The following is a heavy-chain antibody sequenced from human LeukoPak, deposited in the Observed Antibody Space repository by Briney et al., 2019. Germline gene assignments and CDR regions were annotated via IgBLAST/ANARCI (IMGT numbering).Heavy chain of an antibody. D-gene: IGHD5-12*01. CDR2: IWYDGSNK. V-gene: IGHV3-33*01. CDR1: GFTFSSYG. J-gene: IGHJ4*02. CDR3: ARVVYGYGNHLDY. Sequence: GGSLRLSCAASGFTFSSYGMHWVRQAPGKGLEWVAVIWYDGSNKYYADSVKGRFTISRDNAKNTLYLQMNSLRAEETAVYYCARVVYGYGNHLDYWGGETRVSVSS.